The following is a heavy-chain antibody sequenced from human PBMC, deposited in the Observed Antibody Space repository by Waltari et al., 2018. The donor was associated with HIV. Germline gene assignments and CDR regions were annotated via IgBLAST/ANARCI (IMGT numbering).Heavy chain of an antibody. CDR1: GFIFGDYA. V-gene: IGHV3-30-3*01. D-gene: IGHD3-3*01. J-gene: IGHJ6*02. CDR3: ARTIFGVMITSDFFYGMDV. Sequence: QEQLVESGGGVAQPGRSLRLSCSASGFIFGDYAMHWVRQAPGKGLEWVGLISCDGNNAYYADSVKGRFTISRDNSKNTMSLQMNSLRSDDTALYYCARTIFGVMITSDFFYGMDVWGQGTTVTVS. CDR2: ISCDGNNA.